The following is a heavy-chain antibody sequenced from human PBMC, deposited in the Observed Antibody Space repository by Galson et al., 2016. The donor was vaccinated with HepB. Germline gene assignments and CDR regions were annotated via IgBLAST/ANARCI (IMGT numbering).Heavy chain of an antibody. CDR2: ISVSGGST. Sequence: SLRLSCAASGFTFSSYAMSWVRQAPGKGLEWVSAISVSGGSTYYADSVKGRVTISRDNSKNTLYLQMNSLRAEDTAVYYCAKDRHLDYYDSSGYPTWFDYWGQGTLVTVSS. CDR1: GFTFSSYA. J-gene: IGHJ4*02. D-gene: IGHD3-22*01. V-gene: IGHV3-23*01. CDR3: AKDRHLDYYDSSGYPTWFDY.